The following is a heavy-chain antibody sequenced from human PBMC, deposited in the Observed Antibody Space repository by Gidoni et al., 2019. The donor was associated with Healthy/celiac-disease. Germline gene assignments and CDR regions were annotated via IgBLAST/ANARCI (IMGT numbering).Heavy chain of an antibody. V-gene: IGHV3-30-3*01. CDR3: ASLISSVG. D-gene: IGHD3-22*01. Sequence: QVQLVASGGGVVQPGRSLRLSCAASGFTFSSYAMHWVRQAPGKGLEWVAVISYDGSNKYYADSVKGRFTISRDNSKNTLYLQMNSLRAEDTAVYYCASLISSVGWGQGTLVTVSS. CDR1: GFTFSSYA. CDR2: ISYDGSNK. J-gene: IGHJ4*02.